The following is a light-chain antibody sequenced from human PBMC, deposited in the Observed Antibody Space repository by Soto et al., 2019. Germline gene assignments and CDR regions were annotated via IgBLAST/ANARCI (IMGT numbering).Light chain of an antibody. CDR1: QSVSSE. V-gene: IGKV3-15*01. CDR3: KQYNNWPHT. J-gene: IGKJ2*01. CDR2: GVS. Sequence: EMVMTQSPSTLSVSPGERATVSSMYSQSVSSELAWFQQKPGQAPSLLIYGVSTRATGVPVRFSGSGSGTEFTLTVNSLQSEDFAVYYCKQYNNWPHTFGQGPKVDIK.